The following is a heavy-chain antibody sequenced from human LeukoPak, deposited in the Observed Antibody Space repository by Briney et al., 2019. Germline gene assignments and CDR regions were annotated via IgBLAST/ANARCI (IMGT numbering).Heavy chain of an antibody. CDR2: IYTSGST. Sequence: SETLSLTCAVSGGSISSGSYYWSWIRQPAGKGLEWIGRIYTSGSTNYNPSLKSRVTISVDTSKNQFSLKLSSVTAADTAVYYCARGKVSGWYPYYFDYWGQGTLVTVSS. CDR1: GGSISSGSYY. V-gene: IGHV4-61*02. D-gene: IGHD6-19*01. CDR3: ARGKVSGWYPYYFDY. J-gene: IGHJ4*02.